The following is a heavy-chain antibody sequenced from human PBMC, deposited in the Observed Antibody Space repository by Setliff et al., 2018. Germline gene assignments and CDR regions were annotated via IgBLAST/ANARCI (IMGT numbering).Heavy chain of an antibody. CDR3: ARDMGQPYYFES. Sequence: SETLSLTCSVYGESFSNNYWSWIRQPPGKGLEWIGESSHSGSTSYSPSLKSRVTMSVDTSKRQFSLKLGSATAADTAVYYCARDMGQPYYFESWGLGTLVTVSS. V-gene: IGHV4-34*01. J-gene: IGHJ4*02. CDR1: GESFSNNY. D-gene: IGHD1-1*01. CDR2: SSHSGST.